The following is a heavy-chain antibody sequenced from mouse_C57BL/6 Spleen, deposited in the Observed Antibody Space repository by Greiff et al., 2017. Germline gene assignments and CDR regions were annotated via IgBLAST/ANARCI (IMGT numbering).Heavy chain of an antibody. CDR2: IVPGSGST. J-gene: IGHJ2*01. D-gene: IGHD2-12*01. CDR3: ARRTTLVSYYFDY. Sequence: QVKLQQPGAELVKPGESVKMSCKASGYTFTSYWLTWVKQRPVQGLEWIGDIVPGSGSTNYNEKFKSMVTLTVDTSSSTAYMQLSSLTSEDSAVYYCARRTTLVSYYFDYWGQGTTLTVSS. V-gene: IGHV1-55*01. CDR1: GYTFTSYW.